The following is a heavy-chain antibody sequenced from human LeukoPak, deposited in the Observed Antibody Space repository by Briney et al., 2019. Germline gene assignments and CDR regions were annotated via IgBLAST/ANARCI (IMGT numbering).Heavy chain of an antibody. CDR3: ARSVDCGGDCLDAFDI. J-gene: IGHJ3*02. CDR2: IYTSGST. CDR1: GGSISSSSYY. V-gene: IGHV4-61*02. D-gene: IGHD2-21*02. Sequence: SETLSLTCTVSGGSISSSSYYWSWIRQPAGKGLEWIGRIYTSGSTNYNSSLKSRVTISVDTSKNQFSLKLSSVTAADTAVYYCARSVDCGGDCLDAFDIWGQGTMVTVSS.